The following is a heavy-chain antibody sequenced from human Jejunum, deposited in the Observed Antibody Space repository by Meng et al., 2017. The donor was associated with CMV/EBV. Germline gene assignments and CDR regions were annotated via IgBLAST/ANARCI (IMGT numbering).Heavy chain of an antibody. CDR1: FSGYG. J-gene: IGHJ3*01. CDR3: ARALGLGAVMPNYDAFDL. V-gene: IGHV3-23*01. CDR2: IRDSGANT. D-gene: IGHD6-19*01. Sequence: FSGYGMSWVRQAPGKGLEWVSAIRDSGANTYYAGSVTGRFTISRDNSHNTLYLQMHSLRAEDTAVHYCARALGLGAVMPNYDAFDLWGQGTVVTVSS.